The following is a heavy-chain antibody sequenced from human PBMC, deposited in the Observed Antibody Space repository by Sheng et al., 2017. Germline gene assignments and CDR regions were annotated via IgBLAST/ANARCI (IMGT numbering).Heavy chain of an antibody. V-gene: IGHV4-59*12. Sequence: QVQLQESGPGLVKPSETLSLTCTVSGGSISSYYWSWIRQPPGKGLEWIAYIYYSGSTNYNPSLKSRVTISVDTSKNQFSLEVSSVTAADTAVYYCARILGIGPRHYFDYWGQGTLVTVSS. D-gene: IGHD7-27*01. CDR2: IYYSGST. CDR3: ARILGIGPRHYFDY. J-gene: IGHJ4*02. CDR1: GGSISSYY.